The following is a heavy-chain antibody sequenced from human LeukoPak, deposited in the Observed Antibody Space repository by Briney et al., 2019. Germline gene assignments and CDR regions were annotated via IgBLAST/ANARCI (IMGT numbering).Heavy chain of an antibody. Sequence: SETLSLTCAVSAASISNYYWSWIRQAPGKGLEWIGYISTSGSTNYNPSLKSRVSISLGTSKNRFSLNLNFVTAADTAVYYCASPRSGYRYTFDYWGQGALVTVSS. CDR3: ASPRSGYRYTFDY. D-gene: IGHD3-22*01. CDR1: AASISNYY. J-gene: IGHJ4*02. CDR2: ISTSGST. V-gene: IGHV4-4*09.